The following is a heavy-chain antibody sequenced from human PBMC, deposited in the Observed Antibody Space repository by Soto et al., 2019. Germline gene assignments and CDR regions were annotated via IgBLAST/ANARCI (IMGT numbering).Heavy chain of an antibody. D-gene: IGHD4-4*01. V-gene: IGHV5-10-1*01. J-gene: IGHJ6*02. CDR3: ARLQSPKYYYYSYGMDV. Sequence: PGESLKISCKGSGYSFTSYWISWVRRMPGKGLEWMGRIDPSDSYTNYSPSFQGHVTISADKSISTAYLQWSSLKASDTAMYYCARLQSPKYYYYSYGMDVWGQGTTVTVSS. CDR1: GYSFTSYW. CDR2: IDPSDSYT.